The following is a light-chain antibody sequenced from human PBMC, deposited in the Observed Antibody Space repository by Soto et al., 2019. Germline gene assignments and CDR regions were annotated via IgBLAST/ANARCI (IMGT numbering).Light chain of an antibody. Sequence: DIQMTQSPFSVSASVGDRVTITCRASQDISRWLAWYQQKPGKAPKLLIYAASSLQSGVPSRFSGSGSVTDFTLTIDSLQPEDFASYYCQPANSFPITLGGGTKVEIK. CDR3: QPANSFPIT. CDR2: AAS. J-gene: IGKJ4*01. CDR1: QDISRW. V-gene: IGKV1D-12*01.